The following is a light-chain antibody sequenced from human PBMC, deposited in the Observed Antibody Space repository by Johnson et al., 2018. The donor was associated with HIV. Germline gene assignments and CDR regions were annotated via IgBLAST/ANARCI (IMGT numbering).Light chain of an antibody. CDR2: ENN. J-gene: IGLJ1*01. V-gene: IGLV1-51*02. Sequence: QSVLTQPPSVSAAPGQKVTISCSGSSSNIGNNYVSWYQQLPGTAPKLLIYENNKRPSGIPDRFSGSKSGTSATLGNTGLQTGDEADYYCGTWDSSLSAHYVFGTGTKVTVL. CDR3: GTWDSSLSAHYV. CDR1: SSNIGNNY.